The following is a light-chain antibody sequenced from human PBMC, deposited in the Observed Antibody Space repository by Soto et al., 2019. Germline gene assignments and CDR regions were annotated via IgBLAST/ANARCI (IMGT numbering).Light chain of an antibody. CDR1: QSILYYSNSKNY. Sequence: DIVMTQPPDSLAVSLGERATINCKSSQSILYYSNSKNYLAWYQQKPGQSPKLLIYWASTRESGVPDRFSGSGSGTDFTLTITSLQAEDVAVYYCQQYYTPPVTFGGGTKVDIK. CDR3: QQYYTPPVT. CDR2: WAS. J-gene: IGKJ4*01. V-gene: IGKV4-1*01.